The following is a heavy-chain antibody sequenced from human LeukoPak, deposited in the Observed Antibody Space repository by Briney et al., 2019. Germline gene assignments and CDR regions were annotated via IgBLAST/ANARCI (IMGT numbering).Heavy chain of an antibody. CDR3: ARDLYHGDYVIEDYYYYYYGMDV. CDR2: ISLGGIIT. V-gene: IGHV3-48*03. J-gene: IGHJ6*02. D-gene: IGHD4-17*01. Sequence: GGSLRLSSADPGFTFTSTETNGVPQAPGKGLGGGSHISLGGIITYYAHPVKGPFPSSRDNPKNSHYLQMNTLRAPNTVLFFSARDLYHGDYVIEDYYYYYYGMDVWGQGTTVTVSS. CDR1: GFTFTSTE.